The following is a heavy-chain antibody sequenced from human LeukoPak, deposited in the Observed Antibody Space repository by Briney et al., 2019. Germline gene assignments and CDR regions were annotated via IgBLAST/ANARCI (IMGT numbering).Heavy chain of an antibody. V-gene: IGHV3-48*03. CDR2: ISPSGRSV. CDR1: GLSFSDYG. D-gene: IGHD3-10*01. CDR3: TRDAGSDF. Sequence: GGSLRLSCAGSGLSFSDYGMNWVRQAPGKGLEWLTFISPSGRSVSYADSVKGRFTIARDNAKKSLYLQMDSLRGEDTAIYYCTRDAGSDFWGQGTLVPVSS. J-gene: IGHJ4*02.